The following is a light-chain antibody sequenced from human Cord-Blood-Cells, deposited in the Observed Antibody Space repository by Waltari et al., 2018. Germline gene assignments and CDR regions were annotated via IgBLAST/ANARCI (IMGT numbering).Light chain of an antibody. CDR2: DVS. CDR3: CSYAGSYTFV. Sequence: SALTQPXSVSGSPXXSVTISCTGTSSDVXGYNYVSCYQQHPGKAPKLMIYDVSKRPSGVPDRFSGSKSGNTASLTISGLQAEDEADYYCCSYAGSYTFVFGTGTKVTVL. J-gene: IGLJ1*01. V-gene: IGLV2-11*01. CDR1: SSDVXGYNY.